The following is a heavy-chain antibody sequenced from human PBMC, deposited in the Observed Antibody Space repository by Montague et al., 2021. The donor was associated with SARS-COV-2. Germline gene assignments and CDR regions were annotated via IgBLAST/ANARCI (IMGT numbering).Heavy chain of an antibody. J-gene: IGHJ6*02. CDR1: GGSVNSGGYY. V-gene: IGHV4-61*08. D-gene: IGHD4-17*01. CDR2: IYYSGTT. Sequence: SETLSLTCTVSGGSVNSGGYYWSWIRQPPGKGLEWIENIYYSGTTNYNPSLKIPVTISVYTSQNQFSLRLSSVTAADTAVSYCASDHTAEDNDDYETAVYSYYYGMDVWGQGTTVTVSS. CDR3: ASDHTAEDNDDYETAVYSYYYGMDV.